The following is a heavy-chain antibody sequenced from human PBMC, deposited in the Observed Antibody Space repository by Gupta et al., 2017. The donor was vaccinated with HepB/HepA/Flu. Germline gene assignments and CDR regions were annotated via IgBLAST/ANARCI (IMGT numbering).Heavy chain of an antibody. V-gene: IGHV3-30*04. D-gene: IGHD3-9*01. Sequence: QVPLVESGGGGFQPGRSRTLSRAAPGFTFCSFPMHLVRQAPGKGLEWVAVISYGRRNKYDAESVKGRFTISRDNSKNTLHLQMNSLRLEDTAVYYCARGQDILAGDYVLDYYYGMDVWGQGTTVTVSS. CDR1: GFTFCSFP. CDR3: ARGQDILAGDYVLDYYYGMDV. CDR2: ISYGRRNK. J-gene: IGHJ6*02.